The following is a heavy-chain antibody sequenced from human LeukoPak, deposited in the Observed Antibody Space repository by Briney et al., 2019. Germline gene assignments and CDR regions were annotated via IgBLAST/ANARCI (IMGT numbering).Heavy chain of an antibody. D-gene: IGHD2-15*01. Sequence: SETLSLTCAVYGGSFSGYYWSWIRQPPGKGLEWIGEINHSGSTNNNPSLKSRVTISVDTSKNQFSLKLSSVTAADTAVYYCASYCSGGSCYWFDPWGQGTLVTVSS. V-gene: IGHV4-34*01. CDR2: INHSGST. CDR1: GGSFSGYY. J-gene: IGHJ5*02. CDR3: ASYCSGGSCYWFDP.